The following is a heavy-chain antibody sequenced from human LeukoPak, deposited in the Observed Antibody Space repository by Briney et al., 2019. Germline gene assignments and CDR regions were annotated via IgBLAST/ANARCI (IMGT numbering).Heavy chain of an antibody. D-gene: IGHD1-26*01. Sequence: GGSLRLSCAASGFTVSSNYMSWVRQAPGKGLEWVSVIYSGGTIYYADSVKGRFTISRDNAKNSLYLQMNSLRAEDTAVYYCARDPEGAIFDYWGQGTLVTVSS. CDR3: ARDPEGAIFDY. J-gene: IGHJ4*02. CDR1: GFTVSSNY. V-gene: IGHV3-53*01. CDR2: IYSGGTI.